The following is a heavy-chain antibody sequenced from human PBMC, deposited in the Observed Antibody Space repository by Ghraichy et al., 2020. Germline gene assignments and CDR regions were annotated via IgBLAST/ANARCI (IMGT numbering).Heavy chain of an antibody. CDR2: IYYSGST. CDR1: GGSISSYY. CDR3: ARPAYCGGDCYSGYFDY. D-gene: IGHD2-21*02. V-gene: IGHV4-59*08. J-gene: IGHJ4*02. Sequence: SQTLSLTCTVSGGSISSYYWSWIRQPPGKGLEWIGYIYYSGSTNYNPSLKSRVTISVDTSKNQFSLKLSSVTAADTAVYYCARPAYCGGDCYSGYFDYWGQGTLVTVSS.